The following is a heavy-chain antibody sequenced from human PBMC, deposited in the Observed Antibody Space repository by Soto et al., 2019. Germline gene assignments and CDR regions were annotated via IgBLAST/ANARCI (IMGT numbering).Heavy chain of an antibody. J-gene: IGHJ6*02. Sequence: GASVKVSCKASGGTFSSYAINWVRQAPGQGLEWMGGIIPIFGTANYAQKFQGRVTITAVESTRTAYMELSSLRSEDTAVYFWGEEGVVATGGGDYYYYAMDVWGQGTTVTVSS. CDR3: GEEGVVATGGGDYYYYAMDV. V-gene: IGHV1-69*13. CDR1: GGTFSSYA. CDR2: IIPIFGTA. D-gene: IGHD5-12*01.